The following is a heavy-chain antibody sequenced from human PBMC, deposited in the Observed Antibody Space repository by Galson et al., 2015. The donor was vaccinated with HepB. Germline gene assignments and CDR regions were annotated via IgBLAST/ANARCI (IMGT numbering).Heavy chain of an antibody. D-gene: IGHD2-2*01. V-gene: IGHV1-2*06. J-gene: IGHJ4*02. Sequence: SVKVSCKASGYIFTGSYIHWVRQAPGQGLEWMGRINPNSGGTNYAQKFQGRVTMTRDTSITTAYMELSRLRFDDTAVYYCARQTSSPNWGQGTLVTVSS. CDR2: INPNSGGT. CDR1: GYIFTGSY. CDR3: ARQTSSPN.